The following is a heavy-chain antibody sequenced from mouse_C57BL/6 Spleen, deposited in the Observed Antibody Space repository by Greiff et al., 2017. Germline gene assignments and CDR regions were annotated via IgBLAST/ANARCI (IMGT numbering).Heavy chain of an antibody. D-gene: IGHD1-1*01. CDR1: GYTFTGYW. CDR2: ILPGSGST. V-gene: IGHV1-9*01. J-gene: IGHJ4*01. Sequence: QVQLQQSGAELMKPGASVKLSCKATGYTFTGYWIEWVKQRPGHGLEWIGEILPGSGSTNYNEKFKGKATFTADKSSNTAYMQLSSLTTEDSAIYFCARWGDYDYGFAHYAMDYWGQGTSVTVSS. CDR3: ARWGDYDYGFAHYAMDY.